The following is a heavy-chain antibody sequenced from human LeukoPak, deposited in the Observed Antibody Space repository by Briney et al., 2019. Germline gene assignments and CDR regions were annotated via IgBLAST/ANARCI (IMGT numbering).Heavy chain of an antibody. CDR1: GFSVRRHW. D-gene: IGHD4-17*01. CDR2: IKSDGTST. V-gene: IGHV3-74*01. Sequence: GGSLRLSCAASGFSVRRHWMHWVRQAPGKGLVWVSRIKSDGTSTTYADSVKGRFTISRDNAKSTLYLQMTSLRVEDTAEYFCAREDYDADDWYFDLWGRGTLVTVSS. CDR3: AREDYDADDWYFDL. J-gene: IGHJ2*01.